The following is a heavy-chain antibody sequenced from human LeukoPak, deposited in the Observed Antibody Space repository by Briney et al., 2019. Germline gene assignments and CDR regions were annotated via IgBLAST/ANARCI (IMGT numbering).Heavy chain of an antibody. CDR1: GGSISSYY. Sequence: PSETLSLTCTVSGGSISSYYWSWIRQPPGKGLEWIGYIYYSGSTNYNPPLKSRVTISVDTSKNQFSLKLRSVTAADTAVYYCARGPYYYMDVWGKGTTVTVSS. J-gene: IGHJ6*03. CDR3: ARGPYYYMDV. V-gene: IGHV4-59*01. CDR2: IYYSGST.